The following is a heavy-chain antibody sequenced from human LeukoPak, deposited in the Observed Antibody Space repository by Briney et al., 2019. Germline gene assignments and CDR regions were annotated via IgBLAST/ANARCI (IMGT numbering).Heavy chain of an antibody. CDR3: ARVSVQYYYGSGSYYNVYFDY. J-gene: IGHJ4*02. CDR2: INPNSGGT. Sequence: ASVRVSCKASGYTFTGYYMHWVRQAPGQGLEWMGWINPNSGGTNYAQKFQGRVTMTRDTSISTAYMELSRLRSDDTAVYYCARVSVQYYYGSGSYYNVYFDYWGQRTLVTVSS. CDR1: GYTFTGYY. D-gene: IGHD3-10*01. V-gene: IGHV1-2*02.